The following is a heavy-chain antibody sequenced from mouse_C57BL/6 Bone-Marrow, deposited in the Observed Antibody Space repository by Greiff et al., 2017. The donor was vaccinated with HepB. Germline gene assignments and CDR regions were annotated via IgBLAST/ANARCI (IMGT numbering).Heavy chain of an antibody. J-gene: IGHJ3*01. CDR3: ALWLRRGAWFAY. V-gene: IGHV1-64*01. CDR2: IHPNSGST. D-gene: IGHD2-2*01. CDR1: GYTFTSYW. Sequence: QVQLKQPGAELVKPGASVKLSCKASGYTFTSYWMHWVKQRPGQGLEWIGMIHPNSGSTNYNEKFKSKATLTVDKSSSTAYMQLSSLTSEDSAVYYCALWLRRGAWFAYWGQGTLVTVSA.